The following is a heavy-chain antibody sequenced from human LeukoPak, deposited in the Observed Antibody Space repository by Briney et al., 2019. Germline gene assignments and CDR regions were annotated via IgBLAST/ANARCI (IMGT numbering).Heavy chain of an antibody. D-gene: IGHD3-3*01. J-gene: IGHJ3*02. CDR1: GGSISSYY. Sequence: SETLSLTCTVSGGSISSYYWSWIRQPPGKGLEWIGYIYYSGSTNYNPSLKSRVTISVDTSKNQFSLKLSSVTAADTAVYYCARAGPTIFGVVKKMRAFDIWGQGTMVTVSS. CDR3: ARAGPTIFGVVKKMRAFDI. V-gene: IGHV4-59*01. CDR2: IYYSGST.